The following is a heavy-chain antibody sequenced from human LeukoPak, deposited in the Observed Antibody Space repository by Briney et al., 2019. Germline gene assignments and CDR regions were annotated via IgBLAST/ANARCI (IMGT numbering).Heavy chain of an antibody. J-gene: IGHJ4*02. CDR3: AKARFVVVPAAIPPEFDY. CDR2: IKEDGSER. CDR1: GITINNFW. D-gene: IGHD2-2*02. V-gene: IGHV3-7*03. Sequence: PGGSLRLSCVASGITINNFWMSWVRQVPGKGLEWVANIKEDGSERHYVGSVKGRFTISRDNAKNSLYLQMNSLRAEDTAVYYCAKARFVVVPAAIPPEFDYWGQGTLVTVSS.